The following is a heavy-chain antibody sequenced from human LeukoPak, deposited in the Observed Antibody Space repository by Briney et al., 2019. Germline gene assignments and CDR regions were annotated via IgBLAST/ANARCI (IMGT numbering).Heavy chain of an antibody. J-gene: IGHJ1*01. Sequence: GGSLRLSCAASRFTFSSYAMSWVRQAPGKGLEWVSTINNSGGSTFHADSVKGRFTISRDNSKNTLYLQMDSLRVEDTAVYYCAKTTQPQQWGQGTLVTVSS. CDR2: INNSGGST. CDR1: RFTFSSYA. CDR3: AKTTQPQQ. D-gene: IGHD4-11*01. V-gene: IGHV3-23*01.